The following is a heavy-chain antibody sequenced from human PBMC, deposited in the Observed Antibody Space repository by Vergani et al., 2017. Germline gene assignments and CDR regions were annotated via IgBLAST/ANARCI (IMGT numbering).Heavy chain of an antibody. V-gene: IGHV3-33*04. J-gene: IGHJ4*02. Sequence: QVQLVESGGGVVQPGRSLRLSCATSGFTLTSYGIHWVRQAPGKGPEWVAVTWFDGRNKFYSDSVKGRFIISRDNSKDIVYLQMNSLRTEDTATYFCAKGLGITLTAVWGGLDSWGPGTVVLVSS. CDR2: TWFDGRNK. D-gene: IGHD3-16*01. CDR1: GFTLTSYG. CDR3: AKGLGITLTAVWGGLDS.